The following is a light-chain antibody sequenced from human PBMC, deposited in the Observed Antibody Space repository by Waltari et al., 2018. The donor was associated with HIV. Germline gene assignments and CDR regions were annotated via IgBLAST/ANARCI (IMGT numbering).Light chain of an antibody. J-gene: IGLJ1*01. V-gene: IGLV2-11*01. CDR1: STYADSF. CDR2: DVS. Sequence: QSAPTQPHSVSGSPGQSPTISCTGPSTYADSFVHWYQHHPGKAPKVIIYDVSKRPPGVPDRFSGSKSGNTAFLTISGLQAEDEADYHCCSHAGNLIFAFGTGTKVTVL. CDR3: CSHAGNLIFA.